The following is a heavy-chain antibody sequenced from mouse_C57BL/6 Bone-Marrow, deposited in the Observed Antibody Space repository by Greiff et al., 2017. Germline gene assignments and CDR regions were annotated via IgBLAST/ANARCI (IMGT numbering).Heavy chain of an antibody. D-gene: IGHD2-3*01. Sequence: QVQLQQPGAELVKPGASVKLSCKASGYTFTSYWMQWVKQRPGQGLEWIGEIDPSDSYTNYNQKFKGKATLTVDTSSSTAYMQLSSLTSEDSAVYYCARDDGYFYWYCDVWGTGTTVTVSA. CDR3: ARDDGYFYWYCDV. J-gene: IGHJ1*03. V-gene: IGHV1-50*01. CDR1: GYTFTSYW. CDR2: IDPSDSYT.